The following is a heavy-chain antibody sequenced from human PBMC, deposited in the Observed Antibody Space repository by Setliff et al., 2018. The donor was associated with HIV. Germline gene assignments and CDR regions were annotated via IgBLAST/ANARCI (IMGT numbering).Heavy chain of an antibody. CDR3: ATRPPGVHGFSI. CDR2: IIPVVDAP. CDR1: GGSFNILG. J-gene: IGHJ3*01. V-gene: IGHV1-69*06. Sequence: GASVKVSCKASGGSFNILGFTWVRQAPGQGLEWVGGIIPVVDAPIYAQRFQGRVVITADKSTGTAYMHLSSLKFEDTAVYYCATRPPGVHGFSIGGQGTMVTVSS. D-gene: IGHD3-10*01.